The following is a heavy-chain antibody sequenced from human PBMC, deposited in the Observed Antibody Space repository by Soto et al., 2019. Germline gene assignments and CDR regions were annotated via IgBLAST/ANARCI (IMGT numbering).Heavy chain of an antibody. D-gene: IGHD2-2*01. V-gene: IGHV1-2*04. J-gene: IGHJ5*02. CDR1: GYTFTGYY. CDR2: INPNSGGT. CDR3: AREVPAALNWFDP. Sequence: ASVKVSCKASGYTFTGYYMHWVRQAPGQGLEWMGWINPNSGGTNYAQKFQGWVTMTRDTSISTAYMELSRLRSDDTAVYYCAREVPAALNWFDPWGQGTLVTVSS.